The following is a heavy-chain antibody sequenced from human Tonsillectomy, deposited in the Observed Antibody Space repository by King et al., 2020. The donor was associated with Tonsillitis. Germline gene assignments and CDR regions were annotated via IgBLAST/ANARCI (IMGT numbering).Heavy chain of an antibody. CDR3: GKGGWGTVFDY. CDR2: ISGSGDIT. CDR1: GSTFSSYA. V-gene: IGHV3-23*04. D-gene: IGHD7-27*01. Sequence: VQLVESGGGLVQPGGSLSLSCPASGSTFSSYAMNWVRQAPGKGLGWASTISGSGDITYYADSVKGRFTVSRDNSRSTLYLQINSLRVGDTAIYYCGKGGWGTVFDYWGQGTLVTVSS. J-gene: IGHJ4*02.